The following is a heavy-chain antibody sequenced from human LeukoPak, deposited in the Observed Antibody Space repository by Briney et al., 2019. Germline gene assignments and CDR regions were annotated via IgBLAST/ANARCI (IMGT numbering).Heavy chain of an antibody. V-gene: IGHV3-7*01. CDR3: ATRNNGCPYH. Sequence: GSLRLSCGASGFTFSTFWMMGVRQAPGKGPEGVAKIKQDGSEEYYVDSVRGRFTISRDNAKNSVYLQMNSLRAEDTAVYYCATRNNGCPYHWGQGTLVTVSS. CDR2: IKQDGSEE. J-gene: IGHJ4*02. D-gene: IGHD5-24*01. CDR1: GFTFSTFW.